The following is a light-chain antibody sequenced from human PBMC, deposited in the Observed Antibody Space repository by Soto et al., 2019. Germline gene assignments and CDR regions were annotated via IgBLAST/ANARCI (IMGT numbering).Light chain of an antibody. CDR3: QQYKTYYRT. CDR1: QSINTW. J-gene: IGKJ1*01. V-gene: IGKV1-5*03. Sequence: DIQMTQSPSTLSASVGDRITITCRASQSINTWFAWYQQKPGEAPKLLIYDGSTLERGVPSRFSGSGSGTEFTLTISRLQPDDFGTFYCQQYKTYYRTFGQGTTVEV. CDR2: DGS.